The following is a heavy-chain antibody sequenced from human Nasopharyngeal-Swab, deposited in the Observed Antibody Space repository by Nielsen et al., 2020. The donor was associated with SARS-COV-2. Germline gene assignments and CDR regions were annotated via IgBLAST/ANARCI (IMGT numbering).Heavy chain of an antibody. CDR2: ISGTGGGT. J-gene: IGHJ4*02. CDR3: AKGMAGYYFDY. V-gene: IGHV3-23*01. Sequence: GESLISCAASGFTFSSYAMGWVRQAPGKGLEWVSGISGTGGGTYYADSVKGRFTISRDNSKNTLYLQMNSLRAEDTAVYYCAKGMAGYYFDYWGQGTLVTVSS. CDR1: GFTFSSYA. D-gene: IGHD5-24*01.